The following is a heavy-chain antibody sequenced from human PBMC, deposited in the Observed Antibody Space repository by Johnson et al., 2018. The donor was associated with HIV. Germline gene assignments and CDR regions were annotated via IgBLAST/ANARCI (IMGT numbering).Heavy chain of an antibody. D-gene: IGHD2-21*02. CDR3: ARGPSAYCGGDCPGGASDI. Sequence: QVQLVESGGGVVQPGRSLRLSCAASGFTFSSFAMHWVRQAPGKGLEWVAVISYDGSNKYYADSVKGRFTISRDNSKDMLYLQMNSLRAEDTAVYYCARGPSAYCGGDCPGGASDIWGQGTMVTVSS. CDR1: GFTFSSFA. CDR2: ISYDGSNK. J-gene: IGHJ3*02. V-gene: IGHV3-30*04.